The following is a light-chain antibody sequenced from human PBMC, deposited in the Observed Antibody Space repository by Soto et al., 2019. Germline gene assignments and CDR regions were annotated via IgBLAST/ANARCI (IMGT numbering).Light chain of an antibody. V-gene: IGKV1-5*03. Sequence: DIQMTQSPSTLSGSVGDRVTITCRASQTISSWLAWYQQKPGKAPKLXIYKASTLKSGVPSRFSGSGSGTEFTITISSLQPDDFATYYCQHYNSYSEAFGQGTKVDIK. CDR1: QTISSW. CDR2: KAS. CDR3: QHYNSYSEA. J-gene: IGKJ1*01.